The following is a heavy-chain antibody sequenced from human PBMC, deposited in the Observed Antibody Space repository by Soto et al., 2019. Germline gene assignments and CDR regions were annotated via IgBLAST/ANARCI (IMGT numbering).Heavy chain of an antibody. J-gene: IGHJ3*02. CDR2: ISYDGSNK. D-gene: IGHD3-22*01. CDR3: ARDQSITMIVVVPDAFDI. V-gene: IGHV3-30-3*01. CDR1: GFTFSSYA. Sequence: GGSLRLSCAASGFTFSSYAMHWVRQAPGKGLEWVAVISYDGSNKYYADSVKGRFTISRDNSKNTLYLQMNSLRAEETAVYYCARDQSITMIVVVPDAFDIWGQVTMVTVSS.